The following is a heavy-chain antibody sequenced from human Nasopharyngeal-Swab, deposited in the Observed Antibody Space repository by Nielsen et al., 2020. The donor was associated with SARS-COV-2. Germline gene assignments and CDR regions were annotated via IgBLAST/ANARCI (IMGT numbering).Heavy chain of an antibody. J-gene: IGHJ6*02. Sequence: WIRQPPGQGLEWVAAISYDGSNKYYADSVKGRFTISRDNSKNTLYLQMNSLRAEDTAVYYCAKDPSRLIWFGELSDYYYGMDVWGQGTTVTVSS. CDR3: AKDPSRLIWFGELSDYYYGMDV. D-gene: IGHD3-10*01. V-gene: IGHV3-30*18. CDR2: ISYDGSNK.